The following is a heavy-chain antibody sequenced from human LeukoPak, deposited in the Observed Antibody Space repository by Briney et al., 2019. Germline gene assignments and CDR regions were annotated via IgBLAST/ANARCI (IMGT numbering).Heavy chain of an antibody. D-gene: IGHD4-11*01. Sequence: QAGGSLRLSCAASGFTFSSYGMHWVRQAPGKGLEWVAVISYDGSNKYYADSVKGRFTISRDNSKNTLYLQMNSLRAEDTALYYCARSVPDYTRFDYWGQGALVTVSS. CDR2: ISYDGSNK. CDR3: ARSVPDYTRFDY. J-gene: IGHJ4*02. CDR1: GFTFSSYG. V-gene: IGHV3-30*03.